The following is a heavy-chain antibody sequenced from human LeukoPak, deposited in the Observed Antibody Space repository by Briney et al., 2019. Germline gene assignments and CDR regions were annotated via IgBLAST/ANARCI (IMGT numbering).Heavy chain of an antibody. D-gene: IGHD2-21*02. V-gene: IGHV3-23*01. J-gene: IGHJ4*02. CDR3: AKCMSATGVCLNFDS. Sequence: QPGGSLRLSCEASGFTFLSYAMSWVRQAPGKGLQWVSGISGRDDTTYYTDSPEGSTYYTNSAEGRFTISRDNSKNTVYLQIDSLGVEDTAVYYCAKCMSATGVCLNFDSWGQGILVTVSS. CDR1: GFTFLSYA. CDR2: ISGRDDTTYYTDSPEGST.